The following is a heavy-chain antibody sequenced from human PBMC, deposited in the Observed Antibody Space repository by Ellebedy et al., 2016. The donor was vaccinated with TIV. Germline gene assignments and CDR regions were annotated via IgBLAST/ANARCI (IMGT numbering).Heavy chain of an antibody. J-gene: IGHJ4*02. CDR2: IHHSGST. V-gene: IGHV4-4*02. Sequence: SETLSLTCAVSGGSISSSNWWSWVRQPSGKGLEWIGEIHHSGSTNYNPSLKSRVTISVDKSKNQFSLTLSSVTAADTALYYCAVLTTQPPKATYWGQGTLVTVSS. CDR1: GGSISSSNW. D-gene: IGHD4-17*01. CDR3: AVLTTQPPKATY.